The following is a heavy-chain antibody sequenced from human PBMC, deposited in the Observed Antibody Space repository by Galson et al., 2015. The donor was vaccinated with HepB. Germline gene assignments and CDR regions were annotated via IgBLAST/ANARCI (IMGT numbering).Heavy chain of an antibody. J-gene: IGHJ3*02. Sequence: SLRLSCATSGFTFRSYWMHWVRQAPGKGLVWVSRINSDGSSISYADSVKGRFTISRDNAKNTLYLQMNSLRAEDTAVYYCARRRYSGSYWVKQIDAFDIWGQGTMVTVSS. D-gene: IGHD1-26*01. CDR1: GFTFRSYW. CDR2: INSDGSSI. CDR3: ARRRYSGSYWVKQIDAFDI. V-gene: IGHV3-74*01.